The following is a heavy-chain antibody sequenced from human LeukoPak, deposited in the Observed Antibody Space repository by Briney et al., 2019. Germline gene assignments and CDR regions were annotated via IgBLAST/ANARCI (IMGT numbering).Heavy chain of an antibody. V-gene: IGHV3-23*01. J-gene: IGHJ4*02. CDR2: ITDSGDKT. CDR3: AKGDSSSWYAGGFDY. Sequence: GGSLRLSCAASGFTFRSYVLTWVRQAPGKGLEWVSSITDSGDKTFYADSVKGRFTISRDNSKNTLYLQMNSLRAEDTAVYYCAKGDSSSWYAGGFDYWGQGTLVTVSS. D-gene: IGHD6-13*01. CDR1: GFTFRSYV.